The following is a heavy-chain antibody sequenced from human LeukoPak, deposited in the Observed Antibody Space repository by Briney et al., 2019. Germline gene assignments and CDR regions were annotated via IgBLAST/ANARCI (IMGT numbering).Heavy chain of an antibody. V-gene: IGHV3-23*01. CDR1: GFTFSSYA. D-gene: IGHD4-11*01. J-gene: IGHJ4*02. CDR2: ISGSGDST. CDR3: ATSTVAKYDY. Sequence: GGSLRLSCAASGFTFSSYAMSWVRQAPGKGLEWVSAISGSGDSTFNSDSVKGRFTISRDNSKNTLYLQMNSLRAEDTALYYCATSTVAKYDYWGQGTLVAVSS.